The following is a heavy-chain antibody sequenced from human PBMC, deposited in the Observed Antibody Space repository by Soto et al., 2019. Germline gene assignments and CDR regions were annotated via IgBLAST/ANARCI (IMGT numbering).Heavy chain of an antibody. CDR1: GYTNTSYA. J-gene: IGHJ4*02. CDR2: INAGNGNT. D-gene: IGHD3-3*01. CDR3: ARDRDYDFWSGREFDY. Sequence: ASVKVACKASGYTNTSYAMHWVRQAPGQRLEWMGWINAGNGNTKYSQKFQGRVTITRDTSASTAYMELSSLRSEDTAVYYCARDRDYDFWSGREFDYWGQGTLVTVSS. V-gene: IGHV1-3*01.